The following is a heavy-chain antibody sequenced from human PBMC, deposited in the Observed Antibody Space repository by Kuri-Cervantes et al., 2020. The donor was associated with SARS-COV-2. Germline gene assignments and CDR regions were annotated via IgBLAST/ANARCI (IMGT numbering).Heavy chain of an antibody. Sequence: GGSLRLSCAASGFTFSSYSMNWVRQAPGKGLEWVSSISSSSSYIYYADSVKGRFTISRDNAKNSLYLQMNSLRDEDTAVYYCARVDCSGGSCYPQFDPWGQGTLVTVSS. CDR2: ISSSSSYI. CDR3: ARVDCSGGSCYPQFDP. CDR1: GFTFSSYS. J-gene: IGHJ5*02. V-gene: IGHV3-21*01. D-gene: IGHD2-15*01.